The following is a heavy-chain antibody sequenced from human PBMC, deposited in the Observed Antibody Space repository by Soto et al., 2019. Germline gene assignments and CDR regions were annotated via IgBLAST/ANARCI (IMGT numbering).Heavy chain of an antibody. CDR1: GFTFSSYG. J-gene: IGHJ4*03. CDR3: AKDNSASRGFSDY. V-gene: IGHV3-30*18. D-gene: IGHD1-20*01. CDR2: ISYDGSNE. Sequence: GGSLRLSCEASGFTFSSYGMHWVRQAPGKGLEWVAFISYDGSNEYYADSVRGRFAISRDNSRNSVSLHLSSLRGEDTAVYYCAKDNSASRGFSDYRTQGSLVTVSS.